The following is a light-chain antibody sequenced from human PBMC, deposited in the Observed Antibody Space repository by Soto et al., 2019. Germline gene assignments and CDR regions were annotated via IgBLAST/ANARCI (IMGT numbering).Light chain of an antibody. CDR3: QQSYSTPLT. J-gene: IGKJ4*01. CDR2: AAS. CDR1: QSISSY. V-gene: IGKV1-39*01. Sequence: DIQMTQSPSSLSASVGDRVTITCRASQSISSYLYWYQQKPGKAPKLLIYAASSLQSGVSSRFSGSGSGTDFTLTISSLQPEDVATYYCQQSYSTPLTFGGGTKVEIK.